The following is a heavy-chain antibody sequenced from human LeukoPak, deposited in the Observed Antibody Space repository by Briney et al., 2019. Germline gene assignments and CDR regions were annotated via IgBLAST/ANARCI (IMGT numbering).Heavy chain of an antibody. J-gene: IGHJ6*03. Sequence: SETLSLTCAVYGGSFSGYYWSWIRQPPGKGLEWIGEINHSGSTNYNPSLKSRVTISVDTSKNQFSLKLSSVTAADTAVYYCARRGYCSSTSCYGRSYYYFMDVWGKGTTVTISS. V-gene: IGHV4-34*01. CDR1: GGSFSGYY. CDR3: ARRGYCSSTSCYGRSYYYFMDV. CDR2: INHSGST. D-gene: IGHD2-2*01.